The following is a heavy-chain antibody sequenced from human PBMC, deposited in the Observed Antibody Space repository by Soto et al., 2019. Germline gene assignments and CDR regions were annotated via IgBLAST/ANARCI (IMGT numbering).Heavy chain of an antibody. J-gene: IGHJ1*01. CDR2: IIPIFGTA. CDR3: ARGDSSGYYRAEYFQH. D-gene: IGHD3-22*01. Sequence: QVQLVQSGAEVKKPGSSVKVSCKASGGTFSSYAISWVRQAPGQGLEWMGGIIPIFGTANYAQKFQGRVTITADESTSTAYMELSRLRSEDTAVYYCARGDSSGYYRAEYFQHWGQGTLVTVSS. CDR1: GGTFSSYA. V-gene: IGHV1-69*12.